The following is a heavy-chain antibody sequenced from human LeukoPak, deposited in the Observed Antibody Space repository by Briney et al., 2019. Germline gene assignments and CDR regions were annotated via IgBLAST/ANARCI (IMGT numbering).Heavy chain of an antibody. J-gene: IGHJ4*02. CDR2: INPSGGST. Sequence: ASVKVSCKASGYTFTSYYMHWVRQAPGQGLEWMGIINPSGGSTSYAQKFQGRVTMTRDTSTSTVYMELSSLRSEDTAVYYCARRKDIVVVPAAPGEFVDWGQGTLVTVSS. V-gene: IGHV1-46*01. D-gene: IGHD2-2*01. CDR3: ARRKDIVVVPAAPGEFVD. CDR1: GYTFTSYY.